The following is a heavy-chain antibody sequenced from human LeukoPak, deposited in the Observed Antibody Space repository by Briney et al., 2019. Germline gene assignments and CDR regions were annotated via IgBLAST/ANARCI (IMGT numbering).Heavy chain of an antibody. CDR3: ASSMPARVWDAFDI. CDR1: GGSFSGYY. V-gene: IGHV4-34*01. J-gene: IGHJ3*02. Sequence: SETLSLTCAVSGGSFSGYYWSWIRQPPGKGLEWIGEINHSGSPNYNPSLKSRVTISVDTSKNQFSLKLSSVTAADTAVYFCASSMPARVWDAFDIWGQGTMVTVSS. CDR2: INHSGSP. D-gene: IGHD2-2*01.